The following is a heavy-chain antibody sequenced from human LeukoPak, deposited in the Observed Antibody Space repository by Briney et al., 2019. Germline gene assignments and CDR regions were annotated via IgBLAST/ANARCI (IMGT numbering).Heavy chain of an antibody. CDR1: GGTFSSYA. J-gene: IGHJ4*02. CDR3: AGDSDPYSGYLNFDY. V-gene: IGHV1-69*06. Sequence: ASVKVSCKASGGTFSSYAISWVRQAPGQGLEWMGGIIPIFGTANYAQKFQGRVTITADKSTSTAYMELSSLRSEDTAVYYCAGDSDPYSGYLNFDYWGQGTLVTVSS. CDR2: IIPIFGTA. D-gene: IGHD5-12*01.